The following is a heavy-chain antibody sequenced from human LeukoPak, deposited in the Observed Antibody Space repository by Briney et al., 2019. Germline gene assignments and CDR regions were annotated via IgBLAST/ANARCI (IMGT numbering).Heavy chain of an antibody. CDR3: ARNPGSGSYYNEDFDY. V-gene: IGHV1-2*02. CDR2: IDPNSGGT. Sequence: VASVKVSCKASGYTFTGYYMHWVRQAPGQGLEWMGWIDPNSGGTNYAQKFQGRVTMTRDTSISTAYMELSRLRSDDTAVYYCARNPGSGSYYNEDFDYWGQGTLVTVSS. CDR1: GYTFTGYY. D-gene: IGHD3-10*01. J-gene: IGHJ4*02.